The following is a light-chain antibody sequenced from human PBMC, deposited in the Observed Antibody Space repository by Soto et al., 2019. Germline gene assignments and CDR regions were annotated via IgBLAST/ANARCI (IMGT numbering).Light chain of an antibody. CDR1: QSVSNY. Sequence: IVLTQSPATLSLSPGERATLSCRASQSVSNYLVWYQQKPGQAPRLLIYDASIRATGIPARFSGSGSGTDFTLTISSLEPEDSAVYYCQQRYNWPPLTFGGGTTVEIK. J-gene: IGKJ4*01. V-gene: IGKV3-11*01. CDR2: DAS. CDR3: QQRYNWPPLT.